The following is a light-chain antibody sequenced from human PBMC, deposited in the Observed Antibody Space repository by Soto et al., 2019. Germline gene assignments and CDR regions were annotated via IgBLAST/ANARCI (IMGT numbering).Light chain of an antibody. CDR2: TAS. CDR3: QQANAFPLT. J-gene: IGKJ5*01. CDR1: QGISSD. Sequence: DIHLTHSPSFLSASLLDRVTITCRASQGISSDLAWYQQKPGKAPKLLISTASTLQSGVPSRFSGSGSGTEFTLTISSLQPEDFAAYYCQQANAFPLTFGQGTRLEIK. V-gene: IGKV1-9*01.